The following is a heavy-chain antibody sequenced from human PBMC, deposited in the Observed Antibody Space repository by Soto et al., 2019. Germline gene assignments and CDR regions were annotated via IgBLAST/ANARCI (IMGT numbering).Heavy chain of an antibody. CDR3: AKDRVWLGHLDY. Sequence: EVQLLESGGGLVQPGGSLRLSCAASGFTFSSYAMSWVRQAPGKGLEWVSAISGSGGSTYYAASVKGRFTISRDNSKNTRYLQMNSLRAEDTAVYYCAKDRVWLGHLDYWGQGTLVTVSS. CDR1: GFTFSSYA. D-gene: IGHD6-19*01. J-gene: IGHJ4*02. CDR2: ISGSGGST. V-gene: IGHV3-23*01.